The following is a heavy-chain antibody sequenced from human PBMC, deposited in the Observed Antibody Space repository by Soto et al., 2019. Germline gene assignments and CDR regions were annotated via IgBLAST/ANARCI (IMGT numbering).Heavy chain of an antibody. J-gene: IGHJ5*02. CDR2: ISGSGGTT. Sequence: EVQVLESGGGLVQPGGSLRLSCAASGFTFSTYAMSWVRQAPGKGLEWVSAISGSGGTTDYADSVKGRFTISRDNSKYTLYLQMNSRRAEDTAVYYCVLWYYHFCNHYHNVFDPWGQGTLVTVSA. CDR3: VLWYYHFCNHYHNVFDP. V-gene: IGHV3-23*01. D-gene: IGHD3-3*01. CDR1: GFTFSTYA.